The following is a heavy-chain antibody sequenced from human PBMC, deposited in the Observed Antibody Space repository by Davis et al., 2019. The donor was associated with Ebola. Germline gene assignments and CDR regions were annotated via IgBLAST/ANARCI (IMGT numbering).Heavy chain of an antibody. Sequence: PSETLSLTCTVSSASTTSAFHYWTWIRQSPEKELEWIGHFFYSGSTTYNPSLRSRVTISLDTSKNHFSLDLTSVTAADTAVYYCARETPGLWYFDVWGRGTLVTVSS. CDR3: ARETPGLWYFDV. J-gene: IGHJ2*01. V-gene: IGHV4-61*03. CDR1: SASTTSAFHY. CDR2: FFYSGST. D-gene: IGHD3-10*01.